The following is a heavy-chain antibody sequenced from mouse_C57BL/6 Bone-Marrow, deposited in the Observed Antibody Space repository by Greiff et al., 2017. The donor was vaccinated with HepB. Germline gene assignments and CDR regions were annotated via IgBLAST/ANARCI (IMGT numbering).Heavy chain of an antibody. V-gene: IGHV14-4*01. CDR1: GFNIKDDY. CDR2: IDPENGDT. Sequence: EVKLQESGAELVRPGASVKLSCTASGFNIKDDYMHWVKQRPEQGLEWIGWIDPENGDTEYASKFQGKATITADTSSNTAYLQLSSLTSEDTAVYYCTSPYYDYDWYVDVWGTGTTVTVSS. D-gene: IGHD2-4*01. J-gene: IGHJ1*03. CDR3: TSPYYDYDWYVDV.